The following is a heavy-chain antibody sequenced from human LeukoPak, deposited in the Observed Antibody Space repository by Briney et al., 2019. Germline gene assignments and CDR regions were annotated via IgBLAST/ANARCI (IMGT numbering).Heavy chain of an antibody. CDR1: GFTFSSYA. CDR2: ISGSGGST. J-gene: IGHJ5*02. Sequence: GGSRRLSCAASGFTFSSYAMSWVRKAPGKGLDWVSAISGSGGSTYYADSVKGRFTISRDNSKNTLYLQMNSLRAEDTAVYYCAKHYQLLYGWFDPWGQGTLVTVSS. D-gene: IGHD2-2*02. V-gene: IGHV3-23*01. CDR3: AKHYQLLYGWFDP.